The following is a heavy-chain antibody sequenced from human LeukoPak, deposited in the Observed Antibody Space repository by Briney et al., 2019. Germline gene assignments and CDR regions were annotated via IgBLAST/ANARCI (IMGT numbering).Heavy chain of an antibody. CDR2: ISSNGGST. CDR1: GFTFSSYA. J-gene: IGHJ5*02. CDR3: ARDSSGSYNWFDP. V-gene: IGHV3-64*01. D-gene: IGHD6-25*01. Sequence: PGGSLRLSCAASGFTFSSYAMHWVRQATGKGLEYVSAISSNGGSTYYANSVKGRFTISRDNSKNTLYLQMGSMRAEDMAVYYCARDSSGSYNWFDPWGQGTLVTVSS.